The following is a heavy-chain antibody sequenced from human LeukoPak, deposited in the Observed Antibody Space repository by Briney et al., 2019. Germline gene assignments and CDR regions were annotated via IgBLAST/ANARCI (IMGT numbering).Heavy chain of an antibody. CDR1: GYTFTCYY. V-gene: IGHV1-2*02. Sequence: ASVKVSCKASGYTFTCYYMHWVRQAPGQGLEWMGWINPNSGGTNYAQKFQGRVTMTRDTSISTAYMELSRLRSDDTAVYYCARAPQYCSGGSCSPVGWFDPWGQGTLVTVSS. J-gene: IGHJ5*02. CDR3: ARAPQYCSGGSCSPVGWFDP. CDR2: INPNSGGT. D-gene: IGHD2-15*01.